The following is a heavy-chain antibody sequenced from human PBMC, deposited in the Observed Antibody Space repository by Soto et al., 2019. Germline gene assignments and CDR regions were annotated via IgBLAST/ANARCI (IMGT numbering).Heavy chain of an antibody. D-gene: IGHD2-15*01. V-gene: IGHV4-59*01. CDR3: ARDLNTGRWYYIDT. J-gene: IGHJ4*02. Sequence: PSETLSLTCTVSGGSISSYYWSWIRQPPGKGLEWIGYIYNSGSTDYNPSLKSRATLSVGTSKNRSPLKPSSVTAADTAVYYCARDLNTGRWYYIDTWGPAILVTVPS. CDR1: GGSISSYY. CDR2: IYNSGST.